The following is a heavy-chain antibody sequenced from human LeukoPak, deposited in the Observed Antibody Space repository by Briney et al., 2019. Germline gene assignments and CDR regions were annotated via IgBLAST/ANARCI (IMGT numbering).Heavy chain of an antibody. CDR1: SGSINNNTFS. J-gene: IGHJ4*02. CDR2: LYYSGST. V-gene: IGHV4-39*02. Sequence: SETLSLTCTVSSGSINNNTFSWGWVRQPPGRGLEWLGSLYYSGSTYYNPSLKSRIAISVDTSKNHFSLKMRSVTAADTAVYYCARRSDSGSDDGEDYFDNWGQGTLVTVSS. CDR3: ARRSDSGSDDGEDYFDN. D-gene: IGHD1-26*01.